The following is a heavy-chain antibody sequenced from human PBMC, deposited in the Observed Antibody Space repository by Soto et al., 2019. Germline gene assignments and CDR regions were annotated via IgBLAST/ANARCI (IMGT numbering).Heavy chain of an antibody. Sequence: PSQTLSLTCAISGDSVSSNSAAWNWIRQSPSRGLEWLGRTYYRSKWYNDYAASVKSRITINPDTSKNQFSLQLNSVTPEDTAVYYCARDPSYYDFWSGYPVGMDVWGQGTTVTVSS. V-gene: IGHV6-1*01. CDR3: ARDPSYYDFWSGYPVGMDV. J-gene: IGHJ6*02. CDR1: GDSVSSNSAA. D-gene: IGHD3-3*01. CDR2: TYYRSKWYN.